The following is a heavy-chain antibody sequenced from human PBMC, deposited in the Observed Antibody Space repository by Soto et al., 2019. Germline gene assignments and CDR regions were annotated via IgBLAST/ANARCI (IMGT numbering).Heavy chain of an antibody. Sequence: ASVKVSCKASGYTFTGYYMHWVRQAPGQGLEWMGWINPNSGGTNYAQKFQGWVTMTRDTSISTAYMELSRLRSDDTAVYYCARGTPQYDFWSGYSGYFDCWGKVTLVTVAS. J-gene: IGHJ4*02. CDR1: GYTFTGYY. V-gene: IGHV1-2*04. CDR3: ARGTPQYDFWSGYSGYFDC. CDR2: INPNSGGT. D-gene: IGHD3-3*01.